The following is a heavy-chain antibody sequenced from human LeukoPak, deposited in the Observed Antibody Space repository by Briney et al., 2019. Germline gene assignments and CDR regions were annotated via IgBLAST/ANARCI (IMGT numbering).Heavy chain of an antibody. CDR3: ARDWQADYYYYMDV. J-gene: IGHJ6*03. Sequence: SETLSLTCAVYGGSFSGYYWSWIRQPPGKGLEWIGEINHSGSTNYNPSLKSRVTISVDTSKNQFSLKLSSVTAADTAVYYCARDWQADYYYYMDVWGKGTTVTVS. CDR1: GGSFSGYY. V-gene: IGHV4-34*01. D-gene: IGHD1-1*01. CDR2: INHSGST.